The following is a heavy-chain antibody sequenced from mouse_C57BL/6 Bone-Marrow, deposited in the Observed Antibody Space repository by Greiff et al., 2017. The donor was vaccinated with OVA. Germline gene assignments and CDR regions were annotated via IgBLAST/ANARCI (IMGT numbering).Heavy chain of an antibody. V-gene: IGHV2-5*01. CDR3: AKNSYYYGSSSCAY. J-gene: IGHJ3*01. Sequence: QVQLQQSGPGLVQPSQSLSITCTVSGFSLTSYGVHWVRQSPGKGLEWLGVIWRGGSTDYNAAFMSRLSITKDNAKSQVFFKMNSLQADDTAIYYGAKNSYYYGSSSCAYWGQGTLVTVSA. D-gene: IGHD1-1*01. CDR2: IWRGGST. CDR1: GFSLTSYG.